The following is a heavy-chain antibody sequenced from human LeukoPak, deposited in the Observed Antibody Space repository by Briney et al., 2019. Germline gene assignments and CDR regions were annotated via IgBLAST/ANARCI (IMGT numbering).Heavy chain of an antibody. CDR2: IYYSGST. CDR3: ARGYVGRDGYSQPFPLDY. D-gene: IGHD5-24*01. CDR1: GGSISSHY. J-gene: IGHJ4*02. Sequence: SETLSLTCTVSGGSISSHYWSWIRQPPGEGLEWIGYIYYSGSTNYNPSLKSRVTISVDTSKNQFSLKLSSVNAADTAVYYCARGYVGRDGYSQPFPLDYWGQGTLVTVSS. V-gene: IGHV4-59*11.